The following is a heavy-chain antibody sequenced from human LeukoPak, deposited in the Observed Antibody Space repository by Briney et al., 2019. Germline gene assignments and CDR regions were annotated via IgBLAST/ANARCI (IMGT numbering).Heavy chain of an antibody. CDR2: IYYSGST. J-gene: IGHJ4*02. CDR3: ARDRGGSYYYFDY. D-gene: IGHD2-15*01. Sequence: SETLSLTCTVSGGSISSYYWSWIRQPPGKGLGWIGYIYYSGSTNYNPSLKSRVTISVDTSKNQFSLKLSSVTAADTAVYYCARDRGGSYYYFDYWGQGTLVTVSS. V-gene: IGHV4-59*01. CDR1: GGSISSYY.